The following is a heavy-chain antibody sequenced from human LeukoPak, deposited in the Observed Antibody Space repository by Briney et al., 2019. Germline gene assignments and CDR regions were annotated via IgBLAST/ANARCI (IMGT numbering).Heavy chain of an antibody. V-gene: IGHV3-9*01. CDR2: ISWNGGTI. Sequence: GRSLRLSCSASRFTFRDYAMHWVRQVPGKGLEWVSGISWNGGTIGYADSVKGRFTISRDNGKNSLYLQTNSLRAEDTALYYCVNDIESYYYGMDVWGQGTTVTVSS. J-gene: IGHJ6*02. CDR1: RFTFRDYA. CDR3: VNDIESYYYGMDV.